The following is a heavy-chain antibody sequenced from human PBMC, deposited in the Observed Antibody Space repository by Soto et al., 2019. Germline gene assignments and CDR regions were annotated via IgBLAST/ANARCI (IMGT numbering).Heavy chain of an antibody. CDR2: INHRGST. CDR1: VGSFSGYY. D-gene: IGHD1-7*01. V-gene: IGHV4-34*01. CDR3: ARAGNYAWFDP. Sequence: SETLSLTCAVYVGSFSGYYWNWIRQPPGKGLEWIGEINHRGSTKYNPSLKSRVTISVDTSKNQFSLTLRSVTAADTAVYYCARAGNYAWFDPWGQGTLVTVSS. J-gene: IGHJ5*02.